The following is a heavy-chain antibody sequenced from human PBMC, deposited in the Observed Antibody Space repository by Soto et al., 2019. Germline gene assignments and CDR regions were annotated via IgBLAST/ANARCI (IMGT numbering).Heavy chain of an antibody. CDR3: ERVSGFLEPYYSDY. CDR1: GDSISSDAYY. V-gene: IGHV4-31*03. Sequence: SETLSLTCTVSGDSISSDAYYWSLIRQHPGKGLKWIANIYYSGSTYYNPSLKSRVTISVDTSKNQFSLRLSSVTAADTAVYYCERVSGFLEPYYSDYWGQGTVVTVSS. D-gene: IGHD1-1*01. CDR2: IYYSGST. J-gene: IGHJ4*02.